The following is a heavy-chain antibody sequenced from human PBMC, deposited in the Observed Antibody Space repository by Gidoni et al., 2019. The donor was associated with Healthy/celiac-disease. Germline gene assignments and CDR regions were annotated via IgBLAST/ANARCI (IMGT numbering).Heavy chain of an antibody. D-gene: IGHD6-19*01. CDR2: INHSGST. CDR3: ARAAPKIAVAGTEWFDP. Sequence: QVQLQQWGAGLLKPSETLSLTCAVYGGSFSGYYWSWIRQPPGKGLEWIGEINHSGSTNYNPSLKSRVTISVDTSKNQFSLKLSSVTAADTAVYYCARAAPKIAVAGTEWFDPWGQGTLVTVSS. CDR1: GGSFSGYY. J-gene: IGHJ5*02. V-gene: IGHV4-34*01.